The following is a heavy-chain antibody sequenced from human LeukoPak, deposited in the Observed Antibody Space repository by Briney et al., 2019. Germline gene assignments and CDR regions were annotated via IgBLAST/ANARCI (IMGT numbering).Heavy chain of an antibody. D-gene: IGHD3-10*01. J-gene: IGHJ2*01. V-gene: IGHV4-4*07. CDR2: IYTSGST. CDR1: GGSISSYY. Sequence: SETLSLTCTVSGGSISSYYWSWIRQPAGKGLEWIGRIYTSGSTNYNPSLKSRVTMSVDTSKNQFSLKLSSVTAADTAVYYCARVPIDYGESWYFDLWGRGTLVTVSS. CDR3: ARVPIDYGESWYFDL.